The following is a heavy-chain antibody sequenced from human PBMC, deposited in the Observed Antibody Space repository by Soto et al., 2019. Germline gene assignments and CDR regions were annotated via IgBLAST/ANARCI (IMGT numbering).Heavy chain of an antibody. CDR2: IYYSGST. D-gene: IGHD4-4*01. CDR1: GGSISSSSYY. J-gene: IGHJ4*02. Sequence: PSETLSLTCTVSGGSISSSSYYWGWIRQPPGKGLEWIGSIYYSGSTYYNPSLKSRVTISVDTSKNQFSLKPSSVTAADTAVYYCASYSNYVRVFDYWGQGTLVTVSS. V-gene: IGHV4-39*01. CDR3: ASYSNYVRVFDY.